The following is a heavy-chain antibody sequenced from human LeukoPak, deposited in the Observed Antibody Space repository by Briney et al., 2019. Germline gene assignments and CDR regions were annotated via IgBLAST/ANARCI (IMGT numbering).Heavy chain of an antibody. Sequence: GGSLRLSCAASGFTFSSYSMNWVRQAPGKGLEWVAFIRYDGSNKYYADSVKGRFTISRDNSKNTLYLQMKSLRAEDTAVYYCAKDGGSGDAFDIWGQGTMVTVSS. CDR3: AKDGGSGDAFDI. CDR2: IRYDGSNK. CDR1: GFTFSSYS. V-gene: IGHV3-30*02. D-gene: IGHD3-10*01. J-gene: IGHJ3*02.